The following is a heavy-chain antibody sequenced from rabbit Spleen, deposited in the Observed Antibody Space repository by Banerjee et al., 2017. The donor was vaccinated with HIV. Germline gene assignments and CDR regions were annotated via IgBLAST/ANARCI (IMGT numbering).Heavy chain of an antibody. J-gene: IGHJ6*01. V-gene: IGHV1S45*01. CDR1: GFDFSGFYY. Sequence: QQQLVESGGGLVQPEGSLTLTCKASGFDFSGFYYMCWVRQAPGKGLEWIACIYSGSSGSTYFATWAKGRFTISKASSTTVTLQMTRLTAADTATYFCARDTSTSFSTYGMDLWGPGTLRHRL. CDR3: ARDTSTSFSTYGMDL. D-gene: IGHD1-1*01. CDR2: IYSGSSGST.